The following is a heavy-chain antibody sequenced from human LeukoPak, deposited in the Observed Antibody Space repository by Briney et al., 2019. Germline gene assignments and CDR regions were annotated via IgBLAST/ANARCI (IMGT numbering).Heavy chain of an antibody. V-gene: IGHV3-11*04. Sequence: PGGSLRLSCAASGFTFSDYYMSWIRQAPGKGLEWVSYISSSGSTIYYADSVKGRITISRDNAKKSMYLQMNSLRAEDTAVYYCARAFGSGSYSFWGQGTLVSVSS. CDR3: ARAFGSGSYSF. D-gene: IGHD3-10*01. J-gene: IGHJ4*02. CDR2: ISSSGSTI. CDR1: GFTFSDYY.